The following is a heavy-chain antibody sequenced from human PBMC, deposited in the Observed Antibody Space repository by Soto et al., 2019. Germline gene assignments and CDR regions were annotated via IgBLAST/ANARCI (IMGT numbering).Heavy chain of an antibody. J-gene: IGHJ4*02. D-gene: IGHD2-2*01. CDR2: ISSSSSYI. CDR1: GFTFSSYS. V-gene: IGHV3-21*01. Sequence: GGSLSLSCAASGFTFSSYSMNWVRQAPGTGLEWVSSISSSSSYIYYADSVKGRFTISRDNAKNSLYLQMNSLRADDTAVYYCARGSVVPAARVPDYWGQGTLVTVS. CDR3: ARGSVVPAARVPDY.